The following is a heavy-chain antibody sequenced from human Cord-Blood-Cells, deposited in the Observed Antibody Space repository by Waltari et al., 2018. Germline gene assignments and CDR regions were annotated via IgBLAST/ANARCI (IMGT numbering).Heavy chain of an antibody. D-gene: IGHD2-2*01. Sequence: QVQLQQWGAGLLKPSETLSLTCAVYGGSFSGYYWSWIRPPPGKGLEWIGEINHSGSNNYNPSLKSRVTISVDTSKNQFSLKLSSVTAADTAVYYCARGPCSSTSCTSFDYWGQGTLVTVSS. J-gene: IGHJ4*02. V-gene: IGHV4-34*01. CDR1: GGSFSGYY. CDR3: ARGPCSSTSCTSFDY. CDR2: INHSGSN.